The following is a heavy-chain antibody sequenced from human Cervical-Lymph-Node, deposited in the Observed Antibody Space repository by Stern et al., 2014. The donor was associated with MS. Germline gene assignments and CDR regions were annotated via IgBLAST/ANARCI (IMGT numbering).Heavy chain of an antibody. Sequence: EVQLVESGGGLVKPGGSLTVSCAASGFTFTNAWMSWVRQAPGKGPEWVGRIKSKTDGGTTDYAAPVKGRFTISRDDSKNTLYLQMNSLKTEDTAVYYCATYRSGWHWGLGTLVTVSS. CDR2: IKSKTDGGTT. CDR1: GFTFTNAW. D-gene: IGHD6-19*01. CDR3: ATYRSGWH. V-gene: IGHV3-15*05. J-gene: IGHJ4*02.